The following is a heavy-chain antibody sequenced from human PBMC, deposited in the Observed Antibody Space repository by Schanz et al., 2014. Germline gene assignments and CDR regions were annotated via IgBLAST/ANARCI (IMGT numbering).Heavy chain of an antibody. J-gene: IGHJ4*02. Sequence: QVQLVESGGGLVKPGGSLRLSCAASGFSVANHYMNWVRQAPGKGLEWVAIIWFDGSNKYYADSVKGRFTISRDDAKNSHYLQMNSLRVEDTAVFYCVKIGYTHWSLDDWGQGILVTVSS. D-gene: IGHD6-13*01. CDR3: VKIGYTHWSLDD. CDR1: GFSVANHY. V-gene: IGHV3-33*03. CDR2: IWFDGSNK.